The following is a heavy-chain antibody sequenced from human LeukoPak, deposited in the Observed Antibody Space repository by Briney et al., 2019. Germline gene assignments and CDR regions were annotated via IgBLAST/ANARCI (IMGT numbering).Heavy chain of an antibody. CDR2: INSDGSEG. CDR1: GFTFSGFW. D-gene: IGHD6-6*01. J-gene: IGHJ3*01. CDR3: ARSSYSSSSSV. Sequence: GGSLRLSCAVSGFTFSGFWMSWSRQAPGKGLEWVASINSDGSEGYYADVVKGRFTISRDNAKNSLYLQINSLRAEDTAVYYCARSSYSSSSSVWGQGTRVTVSS. V-gene: IGHV3-7*03.